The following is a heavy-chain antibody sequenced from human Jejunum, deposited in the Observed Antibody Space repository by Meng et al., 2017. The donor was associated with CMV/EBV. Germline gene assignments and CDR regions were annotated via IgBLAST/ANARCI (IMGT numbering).Heavy chain of an antibody. V-gene: IGHV4-39*07. D-gene: IGHD5-18*01. Sequence: SGGSVSRSSYYWAWIRQPPGKRLDWIGNVYYSGTTYYNPSLKSRVTISVDTSKNQFSLRLSSVTAADTAVYYCARFRYSYKQNFFDYWGPGTLVTVSS. J-gene: IGHJ4*02. CDR1: GGSVSRSSYY. CDR3: ARFRYSYKQNFFDY. CDR2: VYYSGTT.